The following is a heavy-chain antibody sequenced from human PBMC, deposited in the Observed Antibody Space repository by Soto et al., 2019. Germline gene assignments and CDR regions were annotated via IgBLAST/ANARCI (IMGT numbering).Heavy chain of an antibody. CDR2: ISSSSTYI. D-gene: IGHD4-17*01. CDR1: GFTLSSYG. Sequence: EVQLVESGGGLVKPGGSLRLSCAASGFTLSSYGMNWVRQAPGKGLEWVSYISSSSTYIDYADAVKGRFTISKDNAKNSLYLQMKSLRAEDTAVYYCVRDRRGDYGDPRPLDYWGQGTLVTVSS. CDR3: VRDRRGDYGDPRPLDY. J-gene: IGHJ4*02. V-gene: IGHV3-21*01.